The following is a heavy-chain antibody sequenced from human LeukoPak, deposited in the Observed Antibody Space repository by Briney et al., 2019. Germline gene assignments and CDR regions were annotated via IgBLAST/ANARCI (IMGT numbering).Heavy chain of an antibody. Sequence: GWSLRLSCAASGITFRSYGMHWVRPAPGKGLEWVAVISYDGSHKYYADSVKGRFSISRDNSKNTLYLQMNSLRADDTAVYYCAKGARGDTVTSIVGLNWFDPWGQGTLVTVSS. CDR3: AKGARGDTVTSIVGLNWFDP. J-gene: IGHJ5*02. V-gene: IGHV3-30*18. CDR2: ISYDGSHK. D-gene: IGHD4-17*01. CDR1: GITFRSYG.